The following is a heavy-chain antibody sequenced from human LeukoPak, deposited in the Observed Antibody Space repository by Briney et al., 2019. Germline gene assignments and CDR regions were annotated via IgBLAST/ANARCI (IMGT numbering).Heavy chain of an antibody. Sequence: SETLSLTCTVSGGSISSDYWSWIRQPPGKGLEWIGYIYYTGSTTYNPSLKSRLTISLDTSKNQFSLKLTSVTAADTAVYYCARHIALGEDVWGRGTTVTVFS. D-gene: IGHD6-19*01. V-gene: IGHV4-59*01. J-gene: IGHJ6*02. CDR1: GGSISSDY. CDR3: ARHIALGEDV. CDR2: IYYTGST.